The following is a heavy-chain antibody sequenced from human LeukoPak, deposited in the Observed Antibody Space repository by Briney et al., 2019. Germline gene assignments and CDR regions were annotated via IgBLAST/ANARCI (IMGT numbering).Heavy chain of an antibody. D-gene: IGHD3-10*01. CDR3: AREFYGSGSYNY. J-gene: IGHJ4*02. CDR1: GFTFSSYS. CDR2: ISSSSSYI. V-gene: IGHV3-21*01. Sequence: AGGSLRLSCAASGFTFSSYSMNWVRQAPGKGLEWVSSISSSSSYIYYADSVKGRFTISRDNSKNTLYLQMNSLRAEDTAVYYCAREFYGSGSYNYWGQGTLVTVS.